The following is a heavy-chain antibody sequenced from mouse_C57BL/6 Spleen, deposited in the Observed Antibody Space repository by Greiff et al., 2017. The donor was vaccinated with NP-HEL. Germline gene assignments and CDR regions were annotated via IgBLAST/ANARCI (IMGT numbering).Heavy chain of an antibody. J-gene: IGHJ3*01. V-gene: IGHV1-50*01. D-gene: IGHD2-10*01. CDR1: GYTFTSYW. CDR3: ARGGSDPTFAY. Sequence: QVQLQQPGAELVKPGASVKLSCKASGYTFTSYWMQWVKQRPGQGLEWIGEIDPSDSYTNYNQKFKGKATLTVDTSSSTAYMQLSSLTSEDSAVYCCARGGSDPTFAYWGQGTPVTVSA. CDR2: IDPSDSYT.